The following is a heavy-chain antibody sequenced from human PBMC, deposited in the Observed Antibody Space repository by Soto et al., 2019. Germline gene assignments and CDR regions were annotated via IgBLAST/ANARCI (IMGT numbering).Heavy chain of an antibody. CDR2: IWYDGSNK. CDR3: ARPQDSGSYELGAY. D-gene: IGHD1-26*01. CDR1: GFTFSSYG. V-gene: IGHV3-33*01. Sequence: QVQLVESGGGVVQPGRSLRLSCAASGFTFSSYGMHWVRQAPGKGLEWVAVIWYDGSNKYYADSVKGRFTISRDNSKNTLYPQVNSLTAEDTAVYYCARPQDSGSYELGAYWVQGTLVTVSS. J-gene: IGHJ4*02.